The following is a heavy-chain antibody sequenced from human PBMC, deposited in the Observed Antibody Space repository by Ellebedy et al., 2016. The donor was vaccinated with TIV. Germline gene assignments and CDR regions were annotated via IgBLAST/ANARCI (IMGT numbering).Heavy chain of an antibody. V-gene: IGHV3-33*08. D-gene: IGHD3-22*01. CDR2: IWYDGSNK. CDR1: GFTLGDHY. Sequence: GGSLRLSCVASGFTLGDHYIDWVRQAPGKGLEWVAVIWYDGSNKYYADSVRGRFTISRDNSKNSLYLQMNSLRDEDTAVYYCARGNPYYYDSSGYYLDYWGQGTLVTVSS. CDR3: ARGNPYYYDSSGYYLDY. J-gene: IGHJ4*02.